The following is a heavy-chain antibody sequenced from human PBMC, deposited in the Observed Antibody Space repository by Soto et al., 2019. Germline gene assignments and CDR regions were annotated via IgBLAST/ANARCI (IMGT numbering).Heavy chain of an antibody. V-gene: IGHV4-31*01. D-gene: IGHD2-2*02. CDR3: ATLYTGLS. CDR1: GGSISSGGYY. CDR2: IYYSGST. J-gene: IGHJ4*02. Sequence: PSETLSLTCTVSGGSISSGGYYWSWIRQHPGKGLEWIGYIYYSGSTYYSPSFQGQVTISADKSISTAYLQWSSLKASDTAMYYCATLYTGLSWGQGTLVTVSS.